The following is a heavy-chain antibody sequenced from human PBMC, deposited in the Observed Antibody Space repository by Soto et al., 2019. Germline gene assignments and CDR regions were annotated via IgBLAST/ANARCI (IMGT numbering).Heavy chain of an antibody. CDR3: ANERCAAAGKPTLDS. CDR2: ISGGTSST. Sequence: EVQLLESGGGLVQPGGSLRLSCAASGFTFSSYAMSWVLQAPGKGLEWVSAISGGTSSTYYADSVKGRFTISRDNSKNTLYLQMTIQTAEDTAVYYGANERCAAAGKPTLDSWCQGTLVTVSS. J-gene: IGHJ4*02. CDR1: GFTFSSYA. V-gene: IGHV3-23*01. D-gene: IGHD6-13*01.